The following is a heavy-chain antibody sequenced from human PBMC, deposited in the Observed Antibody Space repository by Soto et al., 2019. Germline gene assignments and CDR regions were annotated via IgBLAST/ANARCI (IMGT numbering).Heavy chain of an antibody. CDR2: IWNDGSNE. CDR1: GYHFSSYG. Sequence: AWSLRLSCEASGYHFSSYGIHWVRQNPGKGLEWVAIIWNDGSNEYYADSVKGRFTISRDNSKNTVYLQVSKLRAEDTAVYFCARDQTDSGGYSDSWGQGPLVTGSA. D-gene: IGHD3-22*01. J-gene: IGHJ4*02. CDR3: ARDQTDSGGYSDS. V-gene: IGHV3-33*01.